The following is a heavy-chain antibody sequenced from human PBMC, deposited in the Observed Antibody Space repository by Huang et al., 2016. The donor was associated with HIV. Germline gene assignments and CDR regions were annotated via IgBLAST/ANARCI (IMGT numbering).Heavy chain of an antibody. J-gene: IGHJ6*03. Sequence: QVQLQQWGAGLLRPSETLSLTCAVYGGSFSGYYGTWIRQPPGKGLEWIGEINHSESTNYNPSLKSRVTISVDTSRNQFSLTLTSVTAADTAVYYCARGQGGYYYYYMDVWGNGTTVTVSS. CDR2: INHSEST. CDR1: GGSFSGYY. CDR3: ARGQGGYYYYYMDV. V-gene: IGHV4-34*01.